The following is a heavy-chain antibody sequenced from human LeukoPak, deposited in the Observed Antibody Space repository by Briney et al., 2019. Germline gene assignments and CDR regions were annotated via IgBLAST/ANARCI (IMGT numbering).Heavy chain of an antibody. Sequence: GGSLSLSCAASGFTFSSYWMSWVRQAPGKGLEWVANIKQDGSEKYYVDSVKGRFTISRDNAKNSLYLQMNSLRAEDTAVYYCAREDVLLWFGELSKKSDYWGQGTLVTVSS. CDR1: GFTFSSYW. V-gene: IGHV3-7*01. J-gene: IGHJ4*02. D-gene: IGHD3-10*01. CDR3: AREDVLLWFGELSKKSDY. CDR2: IKQDGSEK.